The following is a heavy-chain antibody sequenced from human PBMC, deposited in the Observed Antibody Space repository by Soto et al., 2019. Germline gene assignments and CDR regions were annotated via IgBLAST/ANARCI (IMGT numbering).Heavy chain of an antibody. Sequence: GGSLRLSCAASGFTFSSYAMSWVRQAPGKGLEWVSAISGSGGSTYYTDSVKGRFTISRDNSKNTLYLQMNSLRAEDTAVYYCAKDIVVVTATPDAFDIRGQGTMVTVSS. CDR3: AKDIVVVTATPDAFDI. D-gene: IGHD2-21*02. CDR2: ISGSGGST. CDR1: GFTFSSYA. J-gene: IGHJ3*02. V-gene: IGHV3-23*01.